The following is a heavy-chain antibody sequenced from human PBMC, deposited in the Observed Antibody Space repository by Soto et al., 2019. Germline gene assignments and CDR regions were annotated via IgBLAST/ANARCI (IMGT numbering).Heavy chain of an antibody. CDR2: IYHSGST. CDR3: ASTFLDYGDRAYYFDY. D-gene: IGHD4-17*01. Sequence: QLQLQESGSGLVKPSQTLSLTCAVSGGSISSGGYSWSWIRQPPGKGLEWIGYIYHSGSTYYNPSLKSRVTISVDRSKNQFSLKLSSVTAADTAVYYCASTFLDYGDRAYYFDYWGQGTLVTVSS. V-gene: IGHV4-30-2*01. CDR1: GGSISSGGYS. J-gene: IGHJ4*02.